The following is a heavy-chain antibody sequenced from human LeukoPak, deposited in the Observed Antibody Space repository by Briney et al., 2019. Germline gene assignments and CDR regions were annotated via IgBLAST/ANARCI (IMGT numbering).Heavy chain of an antibody. CDR2: IYYSGST. J-gene: IGHJ4*02. D-gene: IGHD5-24*01. CDR1: GGSISTNYYY. CDR3: AKVGLEMATPLYYFDY. V-gene: IGHV4-39*02. Sequence: SETLSLTCTVSGGSISTNYYYWGWIRQPPGKGLEWIGTIYYSGSTYYNPSLKSRVAISVDTSKNHFSLKLTSVTAADTAVYYCAKVGLEMATPLYYFDYWGQGTLVTVSS.